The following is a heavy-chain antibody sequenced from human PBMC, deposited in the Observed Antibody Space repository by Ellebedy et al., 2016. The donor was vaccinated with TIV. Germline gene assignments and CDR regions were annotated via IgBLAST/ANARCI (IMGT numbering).Heavy chain of an antibody. V-gene: IGHV1-46*01. CDR3: ASWRGRLGSSGYYRDAFDI. Sequence: ASVKVSXXASGYTFTSYYMHWVRQAPGQGLEWMGIINPSGGSTSYAQKFQGRVTMTRDTSASTAYMELSSLRSEDTAVYYCASWRGRLGSSGYYRDAFDIWGQGTMVTVSS. J-gene: IGHJ3*02. CDR2: INPSGGST. D-gene: IGHD3-22*01. CDR1: GYTFTSYY.